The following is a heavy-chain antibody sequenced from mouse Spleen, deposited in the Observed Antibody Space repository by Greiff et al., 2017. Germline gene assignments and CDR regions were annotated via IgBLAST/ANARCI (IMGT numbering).Heavy chain of an antibody. V-gene: IGHV5-12-1*01. J-gene: IGHJ3*01. D-gene: IGHD1-1*01. CDR1: GFTFSSYY. Sequence: EVQRVESGGGLVKLGGSLKLSCAASGFTFSSYYMSWVRQTPEKRLEWVATISSGGGSTYYPDSVKGRFTISRDNAKNTLYLQMSSLNSEDTAVYYCARDRDYGSSSFAYWGQGTLVTVSA. CDR2: ISSGGGST. CDR3: ARDRDYGSSSFAY.